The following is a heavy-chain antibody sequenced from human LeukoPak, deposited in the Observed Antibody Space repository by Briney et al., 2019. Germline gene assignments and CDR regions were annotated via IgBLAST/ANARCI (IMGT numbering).Heavy chain of an antibody. D-gene: IGHD2-15*01. J-gene: IGHJ5*02. CDR3: ARGGYCSGGSCYGWFDP. CDR2: INPSGGST. CDR1: GYTFTSYY. V-gene: IGHV1-46*01. Sequence: ASVKVSCKASGYTFTSYYMHWVRQAPGQGLEWMGIINPSGGSTSYAQEFQGRVTMTRDMSTSTVYMELSSLRSEDTAVYYCARGGYCSGGSCYGWFDPWGQGTLVTVSS.